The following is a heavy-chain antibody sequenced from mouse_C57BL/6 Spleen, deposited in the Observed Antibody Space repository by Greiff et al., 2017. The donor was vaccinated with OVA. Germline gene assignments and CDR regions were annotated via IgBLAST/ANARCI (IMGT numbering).Heavy chain of an antibody. CDR1: GYTFTDHT. V-gene: IGHV1-78*01. CDR2: IYPRDGST. J-gene: IGHJ3*01. Sequence: VKLQESDAELVKPGASVKISCKVSGYTFTDHTIHWMKQRPEQGLEWIGYIYPRDGSTKYNEKFKGKATLTADKSSSTAYMQLNSLTSEDSAVYFCARWPYYGPAWFAYWGQGTLVTVSA. D-gene: IGHD2-10*01. CDR3: ARWPYYGPAWFAY.